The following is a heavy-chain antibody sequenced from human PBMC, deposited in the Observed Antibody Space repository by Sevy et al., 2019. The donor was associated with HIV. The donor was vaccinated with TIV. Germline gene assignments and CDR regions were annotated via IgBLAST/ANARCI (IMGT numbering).Heavy chain of an antibody. CDR1: GFTFGDYA. CDR3: TGGYYYDSSGYSDY. Sequence: GGSLRLSCTGSGFTFGDYAMSWFRQAPGMGLEWVGFIRSKDYGGETEYAASLKGRFTISRDDSKSIADLQMNSLKTEDAAVYYCTGGYYYDSSGYSDYWGQGTLVTVSS. J-gene: IGHJ4*02. CDR2: IRSKDYGGET. V-gene: IGHV3-49*03. D-gene: IGHD3-22*01.